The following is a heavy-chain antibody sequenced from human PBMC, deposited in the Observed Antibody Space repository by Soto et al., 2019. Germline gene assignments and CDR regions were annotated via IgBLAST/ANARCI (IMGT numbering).Heavy chain of an antibody. V-gene: IGHV1-69*02. CDR1: GGTFSSYT. Sequence: APVKVYCKASGGTFSSYTISWLRQTPGKGLEWMGRIIPILGIANYAQKFQGRVTITADKSTSTAYMELSSLRSEDTAVYYCAQVVPADQSEYSSSFSHAFDIWGQGTMVTVSS. J-gene: IGHJ3*02. D-gene: IGHD2-2*01. CDR3: AQVVPADQSEYSSSFSHAFDI. CDR2: IIPILGIA.